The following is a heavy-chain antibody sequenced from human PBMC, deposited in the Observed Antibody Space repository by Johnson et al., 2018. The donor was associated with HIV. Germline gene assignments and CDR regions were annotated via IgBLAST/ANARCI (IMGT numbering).Heavy chain of an antibody. CDR2: ISHDGSNE. D-gene: IGHD3-22*01. CDR3: AKDLDYYDSSTYAFDI. V-gene: IGHV3-30*18. Sequence: QVQLVESGGGVVQPGRSLRLSCAASGFTFSDYGLHWVRQAPGEGLEWVAAISHDGSNEYYADSVKGRFTISRDNSKNTLYLQMNSLRAEDTAVYYCAKDLDYYDSSTYAFDIWGQGTMVIVSS. J-gene: IGHJ3*02. CDR1: GFTFSDYG.